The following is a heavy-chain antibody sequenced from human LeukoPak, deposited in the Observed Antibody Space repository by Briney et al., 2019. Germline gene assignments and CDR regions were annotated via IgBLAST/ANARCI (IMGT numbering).Heavy chain of an antibody. CDR3: ARSITGTVQN. CDR2: IIPILGIA. J-gene: IGHJ4*02. CDR1: GGTFSSYA. D-gene: IGHD1-20*01. Sequence: ASVKVSCKASGGTFSSYAISWVRQAPGQGLEWMGRIIPILGIANYAQKFQGRVTITADKSTSIAYMELSSLRSEDTAVYYCARSITGTVQNWGQGTLVTVSS. V-gene: IGHV1-69*04.